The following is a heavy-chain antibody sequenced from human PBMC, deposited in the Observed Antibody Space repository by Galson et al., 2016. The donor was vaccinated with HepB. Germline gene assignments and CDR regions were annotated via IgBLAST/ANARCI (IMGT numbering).Heavy chain of an antibody. J-gene: IGHJ4*02. D-gene: IGHD1-7*01. CDR3: VRDRDRTLDY. V-gene: IGHV1-18*01. CDR1: GYTFTTYG. CDR2: ISAYSGDT. Sequence: LVKVSCKASGYTFTTYGISWVRQAPGQGLEWMGWISAYSGDTNHAQELQGRVTLTTDTPTRTAYMELRNLRSDDTAVYYCVRDRDRTLDYWGQGTLVAVSS.